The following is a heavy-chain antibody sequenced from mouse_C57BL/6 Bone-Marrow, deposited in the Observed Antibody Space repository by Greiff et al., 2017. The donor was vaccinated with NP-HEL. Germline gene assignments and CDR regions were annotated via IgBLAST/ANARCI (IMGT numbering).Heavy chain of an antibody. J-gene: IGHJ2*01. CDR2: IDPSDSYT. Sequence: VQLQQPGAELVRPGTSVKLSCKASGYTFTSYWMHWVKQRPGQGLEWIGVIDPSDSYTNYNQKFKGKATLTVDTSSSTAYMQLSSLTSEDSAVYYCARWNPRYFDYWGQGTTLTVSS. CDR1: GYTFTSYW. CDR3: ARWNPRYFDY. V-gene: IGHV1-59*01.